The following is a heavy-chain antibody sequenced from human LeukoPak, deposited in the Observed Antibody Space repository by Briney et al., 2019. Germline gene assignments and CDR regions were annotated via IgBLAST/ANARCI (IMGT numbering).Heavy chain of an antibody. Sequence: GGSLRLSCTASGFTFSSYWMDWVRRAPGKGLGWVANIKQDGSEKYYVDSVKGRFTISRDNAKNSLYLQMNSLRAEDTAVYYCARDRDWYSFDSWGQGTLVTVSS. CDR2: IKQDGSEK. J-gene: IGHJ4*02. CDR3: ARDRDWYSFDS. V-gene: IGHV3-7*03. CDR1: GFTFSSYW. D-gene: IGHD6-19*01.